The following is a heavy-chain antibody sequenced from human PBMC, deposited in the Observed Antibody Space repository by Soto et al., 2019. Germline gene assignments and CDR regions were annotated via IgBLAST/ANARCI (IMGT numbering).Heavy chain of an antibody. Sequence: QVQLVQSGAEVKKPGASVKVSCKASGYTFTSYGISWVRQAPGQGLEWMGWISAYNGNTNYAQKLKGRVAMTTDTATSTAYMELRSLRSDDTAVYYCVVAAQPYYFDYWGQGTLVTVSS. CDR2: ISAYNGNT. V-gene: IGHV1-18*01. CDR1: GYTFTSYG. J-gene: IGHJ4*02. CDR3: VVAAQPYYFDY. D-gene: IGHD2-15*01.